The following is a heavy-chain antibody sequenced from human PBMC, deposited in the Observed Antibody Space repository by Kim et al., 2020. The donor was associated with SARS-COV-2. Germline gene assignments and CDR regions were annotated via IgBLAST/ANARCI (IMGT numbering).Heavy chain of an antibody. Sequence: GGSLRLSCAASGFTFSSYSMNWVRQAPGKGLEWVSYISSSSSTIYYADSVKGRFTISRDNAKNSLYLQMNSLRDEDTAVYYCARETHDYGDYVDAFDIWGQGTMVTVSS. CDR2: ISSSSSTI. CDR3: ARETHDYGDYVDAFDI. CDR1: GFTFSSYS. V-gene: IGHV3-48*02. D-gene: IGHD4-17*01. J-gene: IGHJ3*02.